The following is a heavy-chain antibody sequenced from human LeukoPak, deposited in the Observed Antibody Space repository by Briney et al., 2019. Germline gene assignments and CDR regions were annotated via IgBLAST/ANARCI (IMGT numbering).Heavy chain of an antibody. Sequence: PSETLSLTCTVSGGSISSGSYYWSWIRQPAGKGLEWIGRIYTSGSTNYNPSLKSRVTISVDTSKNQFSLKLSSVTAADTAVYYCASSFYGSGSYYGYWGQGTLVTVSS. D-gene: IGHD3-10*01. V-gene: IGHV4-61*02. CDR1: GGSISSGSYY. CDR3: ASSFYGSGSYYGY. CDR2: IYTSGST. J-gene: IGHJ4*02.